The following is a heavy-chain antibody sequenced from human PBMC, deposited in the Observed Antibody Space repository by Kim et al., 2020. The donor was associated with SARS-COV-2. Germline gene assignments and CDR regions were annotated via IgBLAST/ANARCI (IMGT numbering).Heavy chain of an antibody. CDR2: IYLSADYR. CDR3: VRDRGGVVCTEVDY. J-gene: IGHJ4*02. Sequence: GGSLRLSCVASGFTFSSYEMNWVRQPPGKGLEWVSYIYLSADYRNYADSVKGRFTISRDNAKNSLYLQMNRLRAEDTAIYYCVRDRGGVVCTEVDYWGQG. CDR1: GFTFSSYE. V-gene: IGHV3-48*03. D-gene: IGHD2-8*02.